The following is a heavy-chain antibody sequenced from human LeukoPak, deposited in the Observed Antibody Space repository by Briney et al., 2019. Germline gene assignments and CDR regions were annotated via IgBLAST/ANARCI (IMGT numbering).Heavy chain of an antibody. CDR1: GGSVGSYY. Sequence: SETLSLSCTVSGGSVGSYYWSWIRQSPGKGLEWIGYIYYGGSAYYNPSLKSRATISIDRSKNQFSLKLSSLTAADTAVYYCARHGSSYSFDYWGQGTPVTVSS. J-gene: IGHJ4*02. CDR2: IYYGGSA. CDR3: ARHGSSYSFDY. V-gene: IGHV4-59*08. D-gene: IGHD6-13*01.